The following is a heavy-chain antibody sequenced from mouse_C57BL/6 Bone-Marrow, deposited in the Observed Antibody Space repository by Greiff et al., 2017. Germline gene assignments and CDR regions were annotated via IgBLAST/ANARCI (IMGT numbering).Heavy chain of an antibody. J-gene: IGHJ3*01. D-gene: IGHD1-1*01. Sequence: EVKVVESGGGLVKPGGSLKLSCAASGFTFSSYAMSWVRQTPEKRLEWVATISDGGSYTYSPDNVKGRFTLTRDNAKNNLYLHMSELKSEDTAMYYCARRITTVVEAFAYWGQGTLVTVSA. V-gene: IGHV5-4*03. CDR2: ISDGGSYT. CDR1: GFTFSSYA. CDR3: ARRITTVVEAFAY.